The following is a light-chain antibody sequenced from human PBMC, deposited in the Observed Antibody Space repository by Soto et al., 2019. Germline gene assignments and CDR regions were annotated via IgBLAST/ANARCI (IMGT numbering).Light chain of an antibody. Sequence: QSVLTQHRSVSGSPGQSVTISCTGTSSDVGRFEYVSWYQQHPGEAPKVVVYDITKRPSGVPDRFSGSKSGNTASLTISGLQAEDEADYYCCSYAGIYSYVFGTGTKVTVL. CDR1: SSDVGRFEY. CDR2: DIT. CDR3: CSYAGIYSYV. V-gene: IGLV2-11*01. J-gene: IGLJ1*01.